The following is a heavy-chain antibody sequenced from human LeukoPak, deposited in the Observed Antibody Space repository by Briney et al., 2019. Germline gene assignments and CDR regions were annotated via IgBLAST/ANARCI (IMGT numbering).Heavy chain of an antibody. CDR1: GGSISSGGYS. V-gene: IGHV4-30-2*01. J-gene: IGHJ6*02. D-gene: IGHD3-3*01. Sequence: PSQTLSLTCAVSGGSISSGGYSWSWIRQPPGKGLEWIGYIYHSGSTYYNPSLKSRVTISVDRSKNQFSLKLSSVTAADTAVYYCARGSVRGVKYYYYGMDVWGQGTTVTASS. CDR2: IYHSGST. CDR3: ARGSVRGVKYYYYGMDV.